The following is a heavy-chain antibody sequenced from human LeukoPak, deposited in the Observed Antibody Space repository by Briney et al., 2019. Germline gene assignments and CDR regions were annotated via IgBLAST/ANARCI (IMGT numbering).Heavy chain of an antibody. J-gene: IGHJ3*02. CDR3: ARLGSGSYRSWIADDAFDI. CDR1: GYSFTSYW. Sequence: GESLKISCKGSGYSFTSYWIGCVRQMPGKGLEWMGIIYPGDPDTRYSPSFQGQVTISADKSISTAYLQWSSLKASDTAMYYCARLGSGSYRSWIADDAFDIWGQGTMVTVSS. D-gene: IGHD1-26*01. V-gene: IGHV5-51*01. CDR2: IYPGDPDT.